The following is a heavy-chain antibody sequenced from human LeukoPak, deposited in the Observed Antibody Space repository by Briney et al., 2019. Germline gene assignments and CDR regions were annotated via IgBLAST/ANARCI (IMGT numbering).Heavy chain of an antibody. D-gene: IGHD5-12*01. Sequence: GSSVKVSCKASGGTFSSYAISWVRQAPGQGLGWMGGIIPIFGTANYAQKFQGRVTITADESTSTAYMELSSLRSEDTAVYYCARAGGYSGYDYYFDYWGQGTLVTVSS. CDR2: IIPIFGTA. CDR3: ARAGGYSGYDYYFDY. CDR1: GGTFSSYA. J-gene: IGHJ4*02. V-gene: IGHV1-69*01.